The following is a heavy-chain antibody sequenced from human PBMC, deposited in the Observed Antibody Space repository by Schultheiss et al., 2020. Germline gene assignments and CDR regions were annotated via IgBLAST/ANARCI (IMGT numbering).Heavy chain of an antibody. V-gene: IGHV4-39*07. CDR1: GGSISSSSYY. J-gene: IGHJ6*02. CDR2: IYYSGST. D-gene: IGHD2-15*01. Sequence: SATMSLTCTVSGGSISSSSYYWGWIRQPPGKGLEWIGYIYYSGSTYYNPSLKSRVTISVDTSKNQFSLKLSSVTAADTAVYYCARSPNCSGGSCYYYYYGMDVWGPGTTVTVAS. CDR3: ARSPNCSGGSCYYYYYGMDV.